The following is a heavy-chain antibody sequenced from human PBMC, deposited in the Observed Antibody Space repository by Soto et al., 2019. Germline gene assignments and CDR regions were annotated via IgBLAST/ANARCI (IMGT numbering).Heavy chain of an antibody. Sequence: GGSLRLSCAASGFTFSSYEMNWVRQAPGKGLEWVSYISSSGSTIYYADSVKGRFTISRDNAKNSLYLQMNSLRAEGTAVYYCARVQRAYGMDVWGQGTTVTVSS. D-gene: IGHD1-1*01. J-gene: IGHJ6*02. V-gene: IGHV3-48*03. CDR1: GFTFSSYE. CDR2: ISSSGSTI. CDR3: ARVQRAYGMDV.